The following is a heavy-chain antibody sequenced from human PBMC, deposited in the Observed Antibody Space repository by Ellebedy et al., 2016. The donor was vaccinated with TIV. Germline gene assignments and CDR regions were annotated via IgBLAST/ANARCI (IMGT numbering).Heavy chain of an antibody. CDR1: GFTFSSYW. D-gene: IGHD1-26*01. V-gene: IGHV3-30-3*01. CDR2: ISYDGSNK. Sequence: GESLKISCAASGFTFSSYWMSWVRQAPGKGLEWVAVISYDGSNKYYADSVKGRFTISRDNSKNTLYLQMNSLRAEDTAVYYCARDSLKGGSYYPHYWGQGTLVTVSS. J-gene: IGHJ4*02. CDR3: ARDSLKGGSYYPHY.